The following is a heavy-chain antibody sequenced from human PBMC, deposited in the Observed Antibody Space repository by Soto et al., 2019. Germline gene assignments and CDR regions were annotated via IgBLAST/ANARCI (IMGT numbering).Heavy chain of an antibody. CDR2: INPNSGGT. CDR1: GYTFTGYY. V-gene: IGHV1-2*04. CDR3: ARGKGIAAAGYYYYCGMDV. Sequence: ASVKVSCKASGYTFTGYYMHWVRQAPGQGLEWMGWINPNSGGTNYAQKFQGWVTMTRDTSISTAYMELSRLRSDDTAVYYCARGKGIAAAGYYYYCGMDVWGQGTTVNVSS. D-gene: IGHD6-13*01. J-gene: IGHJ6*02.